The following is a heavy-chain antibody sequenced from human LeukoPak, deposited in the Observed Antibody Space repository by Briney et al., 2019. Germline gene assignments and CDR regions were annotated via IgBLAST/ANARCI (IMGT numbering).Heavy chain of an antibody. J-gene: IGHJ5*02. V-gene: IGHV5-51*01. CDR1: GYSFTSYW. CDR2: IYPGDSAT. Sequence: GESLKISCKGSGYSFTSYWIGWVRQMPGKGLEWMGVIYPGDSATRYSPSFQGQVTISADKYISTAYLQWSSLKASDTALYYCARTRVEPDGNWFDPWGQGTLVTVSS. D-gene: IGHD1-1*01. CDR3: ARTRVEPDGNWFDP.